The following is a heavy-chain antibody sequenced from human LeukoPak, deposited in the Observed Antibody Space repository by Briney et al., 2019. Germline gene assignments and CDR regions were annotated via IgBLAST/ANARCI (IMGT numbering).Heavy chain of an antibody. CDR2: IYYSGST. J-gene: IGHJ4*02. CDR3: ARLRRYGSGSYYNV. D-gene: IGHD3-10*01. CDR1: VGSISSSSYY. V-gene: IGHV4-39*01. Sequence: PSETLSLTCTVSVGSISSSSYYWGWIRQPPGKGLEWIGSIYYSGSTYYNPSLKSRVTISVDTSKNQFSLKLSSVTAADTAVYYCARLRRYGSGSYYNVWGQGTLVTVSS.